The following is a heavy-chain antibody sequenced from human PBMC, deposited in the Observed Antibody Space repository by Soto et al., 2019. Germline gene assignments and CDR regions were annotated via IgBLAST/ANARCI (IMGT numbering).Heavy chain of an antibody. CDR2: INHSGST. CDR3: ARGHSLSRITSFTFDY. D-gene: IGHD3-3*01. Sequence: SETLSLTCAVYGGSFSGYYWSWIRQPPGKGLEWIGEINHSGSTNYNPSLKSRVTISVDTSKNQFSLKLSSVTAADTAVYYCARGHSLSRITSFTFDYWGQGTLVTVSS. CDR1: GGSFSGYY. V-gene: IGHV4-34*01. J-gene: IGHJ4*02.